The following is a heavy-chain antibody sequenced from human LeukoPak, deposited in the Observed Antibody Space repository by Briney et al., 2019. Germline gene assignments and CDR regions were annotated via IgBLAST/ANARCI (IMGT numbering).Heavy chain of an antibody. CDR3: ARGVLLWFGESPHSDYFDY. D-gene: IGHD3-10*01. Sequence: SVKVPCKASRCTFSSYAISWVRQAPGQGLEWMGGIIPIFGTANYAQKFQGRVTITADESTITAYMELSSLRSEDTAVYYCARGVLLWFGESPHSDYFDYWGQGTLVTVSS. V-gene: IGHV1-69*13. J-gene: IGHJ4*02. CDR1: RCTFSSYA. CDR2: IIPIFGTA.